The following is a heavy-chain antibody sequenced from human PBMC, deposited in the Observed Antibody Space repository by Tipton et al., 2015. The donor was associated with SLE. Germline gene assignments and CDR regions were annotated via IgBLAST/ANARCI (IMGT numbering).Heavy chain of an antibody. J-gene: IGHJ4*02. V-gene: IGHV4-39*01. CDR2: IYYSGST. CDR3: ARPGRPSNYVCYFDY. Sequence: TLSLTCTVSGGSISSSSYYWGWIRQPPGKGLEWIGSIYYSGSTYYNPSLKSRVTISVDTSKNQFSLKLSSVTAADTAVYYCARPGRPSNYVCYFDYWGQGTLVTVSS. CDR1: GGSISSSSYY. D-gene: IGHD1-26*01.